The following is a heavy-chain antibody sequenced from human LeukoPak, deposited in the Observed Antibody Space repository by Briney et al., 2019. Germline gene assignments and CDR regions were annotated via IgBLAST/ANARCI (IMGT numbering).Heavy chain of an antibody. CDR1: GGSISSGGYY. CDR2: IYYSGST. Sequence: PSQTLSLTCTVSGGSISSGGYYWSWIRQHPGKGLEWIGYIYYSGSTYYNPSLKSRVTISVDTSKNQFSLKLSSVTAADTAVYYCARYSSSWYLDAEYFKHWGQGTLVTVSS. V-gene: IGHV4-31*03. D-gene: IGHD6-13*01. J-gene: IGHJ1*01. CDR3: ARYSSSWYLDAEYFKH.